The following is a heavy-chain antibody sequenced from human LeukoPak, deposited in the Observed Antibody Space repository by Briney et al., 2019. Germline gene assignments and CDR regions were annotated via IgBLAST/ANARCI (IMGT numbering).Heavy chain of an antibody. CDR1: GYTFTSYG. D-gene: IGHD2-15*01. V-gene: IGHV1-18*01. CDR3: ARDLRGGVVVAASWFDP. Sequence: ASVKVSCKASGYTFTSYGISWVRQAPGQGLEWMGWISAYNGNTNYAQKLQGRVTMTTDTSTSTAYMELRSLRSDDTAVYYCARDLRGGVVVAASWFDPWGQGTLVTVSS. CDR2: ISAYNGNT. J-gene: IGHJ5*02.